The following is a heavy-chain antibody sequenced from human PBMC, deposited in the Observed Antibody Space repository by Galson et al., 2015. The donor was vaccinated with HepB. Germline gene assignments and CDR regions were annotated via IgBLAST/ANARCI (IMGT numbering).Heavy chain of an antibody. J-gene: IGHJ4*02. CDR1: GFTFSSYA. V-gene: IGHV3-23*01. CDR3: AKDGVGTPYPASLDY. D-gene: IGHD1/OR15-1a*01. CDR2: ISGSGGRT. Sequence: SLRLSCAASGFTFSSYAMSWVRQAPGKGLEWVSTISGSGGRTYFLDSVKGRFTISRDNSKNTLYLQMTSLRAEETVVYYCAKDGVGTPYPASLDYWGQGTLVTVSS.